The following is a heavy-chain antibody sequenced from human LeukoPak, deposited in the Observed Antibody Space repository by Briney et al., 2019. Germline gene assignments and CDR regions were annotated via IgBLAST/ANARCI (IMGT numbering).Heavy chain of an antibody. J-gene: IGHJ6*03. V-gene: IGHV1-2*02. CDR1: GYTFTGYY. CDR2: INPNSGGT. CDR3: ARADFYYYYYMDV. Sequence: ASVKVSCKASGYTFTGYYMHWVRQAPGQGLEWMGWINPNSGGTNYAQKFQGRVTMTRDTSISTAYMEPSRLRSDDTAVYYCARADFYYYYYMDVWGKGTTVTISS.